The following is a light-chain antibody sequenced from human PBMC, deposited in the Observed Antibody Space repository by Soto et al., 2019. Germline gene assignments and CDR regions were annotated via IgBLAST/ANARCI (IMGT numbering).Light chain of an antibody. CDR2: DVS. Sequence: QSVQTQPASVSGSPGQSITISCTGTSSDVGGYSYVSWYQQHPGKAPKFMIYDVSNRPSGVSNRFSGSKSGNTASLTISGLQAEDEADYYCSSYTTSNTRQIVFGTGTKVTVL. J-gene: IGLJ1*01. CDR1: SSDVGGYSY. V-gene: IGLV2-14*01. CDR3: SSYTTSNTRQIV.